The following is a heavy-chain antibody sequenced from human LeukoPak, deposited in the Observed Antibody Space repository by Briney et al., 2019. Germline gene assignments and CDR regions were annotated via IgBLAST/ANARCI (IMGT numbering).Heavy chain of an antibody. CDR2: VYYDGSNT. V-gene: IGHV3-33*01. J-gene: IGHJ4*02. CDR1: GFIFRNNG. D-gene: IGHD4-17*01. Sequence: GGSLRLSCAASGFIFRNNGMHWVRQTPGKGLEWVAVVYYDGSNTHYVDSVKGRFTISRDNSKNMLYLQMNSLRGEDTAVYYCARVRDGDYYDYWGQGTQVTVSS. CDR3: ARVRDGDYYDY.